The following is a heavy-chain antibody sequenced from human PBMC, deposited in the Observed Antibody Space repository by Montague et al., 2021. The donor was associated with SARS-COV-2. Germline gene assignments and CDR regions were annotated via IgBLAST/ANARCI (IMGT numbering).Heavy chain of an antibody. CDR1: GGSFSGFY. Sequence: SETLSLTCAVSGGSFSGFYWSWVRQPPGKGLEWIGEINHGGSTKYSPSLKSRLTISADTSKNQFSLKLTSVAAADTAVYYCVRLRDGVVPSPILGVGPYYSYYYMDVGGRGTTVTVSS. D-gene: IGHD3-10*01. CDR3: VRLRDGVVPSPILGVGPYYSYYYMDV. CDR2: INHGGST. V-gene: IGHV4-34*01. J-gene: IGHJ6*03.